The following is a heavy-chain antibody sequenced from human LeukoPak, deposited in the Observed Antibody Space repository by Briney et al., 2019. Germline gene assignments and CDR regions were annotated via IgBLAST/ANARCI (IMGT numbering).Heavy chain of an antibody. CDR1: GGSISSYY. CDR3: ARHRYYYDSSGYYYQP. V-gene: IGHV4-59*01. Sequence: MASETLSLTCTVSGGSISSYYWSWIRQPPGKGLEWIGYIYYSGSTNYNPSLKSRVTISVDTSKNQFSLRLSSVTAADTAVYYCARHRYYYDSSGYYYQPWGQGTLVTVSS. CDR2: IYYSGST. D-gene: IGHD3-22*01. J-gene: IGHJ5*02.